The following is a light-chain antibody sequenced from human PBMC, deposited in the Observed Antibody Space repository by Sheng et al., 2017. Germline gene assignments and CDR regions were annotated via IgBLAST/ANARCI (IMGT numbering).Light chain of an antibody. J-gene: IGKJ4*01. V-gene: IGKV3-15*01. CDR1: QSVGSG. CDR2: EAS. Sequence: ETVMTQSPVTLSVSPGESATLSCRTSQSVGSGLAWYQQKSGQAPRLLIYEASTRATGISLRFSGSGSGTEFTLTIDRLQSADFAVYYCQQYNSWPLTFGGGTKVEIK. CDR3: QQYNSWPLT.